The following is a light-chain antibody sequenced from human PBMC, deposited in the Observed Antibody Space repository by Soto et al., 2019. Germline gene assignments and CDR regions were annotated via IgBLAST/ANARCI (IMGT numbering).Light chain of an antibody. Sequence: IHLTHSPSSLSASVLYRVTITFLASQGVRSYLAWFQQRPGKAPKLLIFGASTLQNGVPARFSGGGFGTEFTLTITSLQPEDFATYYCHQVYTYPRTFGQGTKVDI. V-gene: IGKV1-9*01. J-gene: IGKJ1*01. CDR3: HQVYTYPRT. CDR2: GAS. CDR1: QGVRSY.